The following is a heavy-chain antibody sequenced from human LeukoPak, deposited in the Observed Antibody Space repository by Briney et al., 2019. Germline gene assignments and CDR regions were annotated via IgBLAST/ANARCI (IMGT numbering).Heavy chain of an antibody. CDR1: GGSFSGYY. CDR3: ARRGFYYDSSGYYYYYYYYMDV. CDR2: INHSGST. J-gene: IGHJ6*03. Sequence: SETLSLTCAVYGGSFSGYYWSWIRQPPGKGLEWSGEINHSGSTNYNPSLKSRVTISVDTSKNHFSLKLSSVTAADTGVYYCARRGFYYDSSGYYYYYYYYMDVWGKGTTVTISS. D-gene: IGHD3-22*01. V-gene: IGHV4-34*01.